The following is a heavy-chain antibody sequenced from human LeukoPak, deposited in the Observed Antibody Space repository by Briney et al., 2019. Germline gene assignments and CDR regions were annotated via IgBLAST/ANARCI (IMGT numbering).Heavy chain of an antibody. CDR3: ARVGQLVRDAFDI. D-gene: IGHD6-13*01. V-gene: IGHV3-7*01. Sequence: GGSLRLSCAASGFTFSSYWMSWVRQAPGKGLEWVANIKQDGSEKYYVDSVKGRFTISRDNAKNSLYLQMNSLRAEDTAVYYCARVGQLVRDAFDIWGQGTMVTVSS. J-gene: IGHJ3*02. CDR2: IKQDGSEK. CDR1: GFTFSSYW.